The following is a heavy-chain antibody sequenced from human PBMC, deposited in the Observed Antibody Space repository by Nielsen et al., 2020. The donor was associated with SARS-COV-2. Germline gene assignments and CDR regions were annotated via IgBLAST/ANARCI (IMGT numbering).Heavy chain of an antibody. CDR1: GFTVSSNY. J-gene: IGHJ6*03. CDR3: TGGYDSSGYYYYYYMDV. Sequence: GESLKISCAASGFTVSSNYMSWVRQAPGKGLEWVSVIYSGGSTYYADSVKGRFTISRDISKNTLYLQMNSLRAEDTAVYYCTGGYDSSGYYYYYYMDVWGKGTTVTVSS. CDR2: IYSGGST. V-gene: IGHV3-66*01. D-gene: IGHD5-12*01.